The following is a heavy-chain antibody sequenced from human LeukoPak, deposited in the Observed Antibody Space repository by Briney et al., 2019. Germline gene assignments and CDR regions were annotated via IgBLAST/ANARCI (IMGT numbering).Heavy chain of an antibody. Sequence: SETLSLTCTVSGGSISSYYWSWIRQPPGEGLEWIGYIYFSGSTNYNPSLKSRVTISVDTSKNQFSLKLSSVTAADTAVYYCAGSMVRGVVTNYYYGMDVWGQGTTVTVSS. V-gene: IGHV4-59*01. J-gene: IGHJ6*02. CDR3: AGSMVRGVVTNYYYGMDV. CDR1: GGSISSYY. D-gene: IGHD3-10*01. CDR2: IYFSGST.